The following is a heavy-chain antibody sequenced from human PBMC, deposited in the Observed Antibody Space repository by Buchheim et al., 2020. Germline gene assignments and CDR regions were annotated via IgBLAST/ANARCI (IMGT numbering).Heavy chain of an antibody. CDR1: GFTFSSYG. CDR3: AKEPYGYSSGWYCYYFDY. Sequence: VQLVESGGGVVQPGRSLRLSCAASGFTFSSYGMHWVRQAPGKGLEWVAVISYDGSNKYYADSVKGRFTISRDNSKNTLYLQMNSLRAEDTAVYYCAKEPYGYSSGWYCYYFDYWGQETL. D-gene: IGHD6-19*01. V-gene: IGHV3-30*18. CDR2: ISYDGSNK. J-gene: IGHJ4*02.